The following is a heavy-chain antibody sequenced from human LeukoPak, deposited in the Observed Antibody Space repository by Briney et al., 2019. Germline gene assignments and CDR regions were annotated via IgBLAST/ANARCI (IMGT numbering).Heavy chain of an antibody. CDR3: ARVHRNYDILTGEYYYYGMDV. CDR1: GDSVSSNSAA. J-gene: IGHJ6*04. V-gene: IGHV6-1*01. CDR2: TYYRSKWNN. Sequence: SQTLSLTCAISGDSVSSNSAAWNWIRQSPSRGLEWLGRTYYRSKWNNDYAVSVKSRITINPDTSKNQFSLQLNSVTPEDTAVYYCARVHRNYDILTGEYYYYGMDVWGKGTTVAVSS. D-gene: IGHD3-9*01.